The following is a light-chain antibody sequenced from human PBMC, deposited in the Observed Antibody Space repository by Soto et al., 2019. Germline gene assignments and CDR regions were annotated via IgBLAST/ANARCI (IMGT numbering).Light chain of an antibody. CDR3: TSYTSSNTLNVL. V-gene: IGLV2-14*01. Sequence: QSALTQPASVSGSPGQSITISCTGTSSDVGAYNYVSWYQQHPSKAPKLMIFEVSNRPSGVSNRFSGSKSGNTASLTISGLQAEDEADYYCTSYTSSNTLNVLFGGGTKLTVL. CDR2: EVS. J-gene: IGLJ3*02. CDR1: SSDVGAYNY.